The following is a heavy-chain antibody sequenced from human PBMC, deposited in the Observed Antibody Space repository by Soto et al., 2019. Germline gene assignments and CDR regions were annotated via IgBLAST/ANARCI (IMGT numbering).Heavy chain of an antibody. J-gene: IGHJ6*02. V-gene: IGHV5-51*01. CDR1: GFSFTTYW. Sequence: GESLKISCKASGFSFTTYWIAWVRQMPGKGLEWVGIINPGDFDFDTRYSPSFQGQVTISADRSTSTAYLQWSSLKASDTAMHYCARHEQFYYTYYGMDVWGQGTTVTV. CDR2: INPGDFDFDT. CDR3: ARHEQFYYTYYGMDV.